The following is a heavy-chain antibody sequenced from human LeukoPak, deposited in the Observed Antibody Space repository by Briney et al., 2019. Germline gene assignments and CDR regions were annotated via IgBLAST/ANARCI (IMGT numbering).Heavy chain of an antibody. CDR1: GFSVSSVYY. Sequence: SETLSLTCTVSGFSVSSVYYWGWIRQPPGKGLEWIGSIYRSGSTYYNPSLKSRVTISVDTSKNQFSLKLSSVTAADTAVYYCARTSSSGLVGGYYFDYWGQGTLVTVSS. CDR2: IYRSGST. D-gene: IGHD6-19*01. V-gene: IGHV4-38-2*02. CDR3: ARTSSSGLVGGYYFDY. J-gene: IGHJ4*02.